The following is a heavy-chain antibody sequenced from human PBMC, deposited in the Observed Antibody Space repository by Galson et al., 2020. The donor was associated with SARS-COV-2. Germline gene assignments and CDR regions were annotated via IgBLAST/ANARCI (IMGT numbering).Heavy chain of an antibody. CDR1: GGSFSDYY. CDR3: ARGSGPFLESLLYRYFDQ. J-gene: IGHJ4*02. Sequence: SETLSLTCAVYGGSFSDYYWSWSRQHPGKGLEWNGEIEHSGSSKENPSLKSRVTLSVDTSKNQFSLKLSSVTAADTAVYYCARGSGPFLESLLYRYFDQWGQGTPVTVSS. D-gene: IGHD3-3*02. CDR2: IEHSGSS. V-gene: IGHV4-34*01.